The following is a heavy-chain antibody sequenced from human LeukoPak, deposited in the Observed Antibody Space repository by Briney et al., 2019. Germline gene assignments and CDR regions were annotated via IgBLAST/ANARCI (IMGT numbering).Heavy chain of an antibody. Sequence: GGSLRLSCAVSGFTFSTYWMSWVRQAPGKGLEWVANIEEDGSEQYYVNSLKGRFTISRDNVKNSLYLQINSLRVEDSAVYCCARDSFETDIDYWGQGTLVTVSS. CDR1: GFTFSTYW. J-gene: IGHJ4*02. D-gene: IGHD1-14*01. V-gene: IGHV3-7*01. CDR3: ARDSFETDIDY. CDR2: IEEDGSEQ.